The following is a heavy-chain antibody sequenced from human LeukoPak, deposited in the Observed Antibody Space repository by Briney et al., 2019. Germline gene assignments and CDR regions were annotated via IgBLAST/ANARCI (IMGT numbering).Heavy chain of an antibody. CDR1: GGSLSSYY. D-gene: IGHD3-22*01. J-gene: IGHJ4*02. Sequence: SETLSLTCTVSGGSLSSYYWSWIRQPPGKGLEWIGYIYYSGSTNYNPSLKSRVTISVDTSKNQFSLKLSSVTAADTAVYYCARSRGYSPFDYWGQGTLVTVSS. V-gene: IGHV4-59*01. CDR3: ARSRGYSPFDY. CDR2: IYYSGST.